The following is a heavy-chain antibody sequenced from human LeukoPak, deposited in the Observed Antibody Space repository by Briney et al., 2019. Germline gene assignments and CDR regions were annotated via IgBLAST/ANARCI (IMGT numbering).Heavy chain of an antibody. CDR3: ARDREGSSWYVGVGATQGWFDP. J-gene: IGHJ5*02. V-gene: IGHV4-4*07. Sequence: PSDTLSLTCTVSGGSISSYYRSWIRQPAGKGLEWIGRIYTSGSTNYNPSLKSRVTMSVDTSTNHFSLKLSSVTAADTAVYYCARDREGSSWYVGVGATQGWFDPWGQGTLVTVSS. CDR1: GGSISSYY. CDR2: IYTSGST. D-gene: IGHD6-13*01.